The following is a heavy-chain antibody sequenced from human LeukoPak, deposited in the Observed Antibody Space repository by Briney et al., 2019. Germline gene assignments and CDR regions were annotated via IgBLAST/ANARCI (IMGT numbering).Heavy chain of an antibody. V-gene: IGHV4-39*02. CDR1: GGSISSSSYF. D-gene: IGHD4-23*01. J-gene: IGHJ4*02. CDR2: IYYSGTT. Sequence: PSETLSLTCTVSGGSISSSSYFWGWIRQPPGKGLEWIGTIYYSGTTYYKSSLKRRVTISVDTSKNHFSLKLSSVTAADTAVYYCARLFYGGNSGFDYWGQGTLVTVSS. CDR3: ARLFYGGNSGFDY.